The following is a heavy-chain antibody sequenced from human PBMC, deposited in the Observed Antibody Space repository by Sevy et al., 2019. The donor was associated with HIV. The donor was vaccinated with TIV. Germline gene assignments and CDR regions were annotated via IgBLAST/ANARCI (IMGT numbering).Heavy chain of an antibody. D-gene: IGHD6-19*01. Sequence: GGSLRLSCAASGFTFSSYDMHWVRQATGKGLEWVSAIGTAGDTYYPGSVKGRFTISRENAKNSLYLQMNSLRVGDTAVYDCARAYSSGWYDYWGQGTLVTVSS. V-gene: IGHV3-13*01. CDR2: IGTAGDT. CDR1: GFTFSSYD. CDR3: ARAYSSGWYDY. J-gene: IGHJ4*02.